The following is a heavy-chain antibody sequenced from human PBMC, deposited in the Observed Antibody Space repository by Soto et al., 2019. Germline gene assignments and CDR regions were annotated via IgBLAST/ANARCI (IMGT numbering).Heavy chain of an antibody. V-gene: IGHV4-59*01. CDR3: ARGYYDILTGYYKHFDY. CDR1: GGSISSYD. J-gene: IGHJ4*01. D-gene: IGHD3-9*01. CDR2: IYYSGST. Sequence: SETLSLTCTVSGGSISSYDWSWIRQPPGKGLEWIGYIYYSGSTNYNPSLKSRVTISVDTSKNQFSLKLSSVTAADTAVYYCARGYYDILTGYYKHFDYWGHGTLVTVSS.